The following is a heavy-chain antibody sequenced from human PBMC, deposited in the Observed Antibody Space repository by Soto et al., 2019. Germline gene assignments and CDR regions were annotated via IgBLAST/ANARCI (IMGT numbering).Heavy chain of an antibody. D-gene: IGHD2-8*01. V-gene: IGHV3-23*01. CDR2: ISGGGDTT. CDR1: GFTFSSYG. J-gene: IGHJ4*02. Sequence: GGSLRLSCAASGFTFSSYGISWIRLSPGKGLEWVSVISGGGDTTYYTPSVKGRFTISRDDFRNTLYLQMNSLRTEDTAIYYCAKLRDFVVLPAGILDYWGPGTLVTV. CDR3: AKLRDFVVLPAGILDY.